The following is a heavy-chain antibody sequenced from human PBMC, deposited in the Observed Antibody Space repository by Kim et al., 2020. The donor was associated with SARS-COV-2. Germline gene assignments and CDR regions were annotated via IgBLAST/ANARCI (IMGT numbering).Heavy chain of an antibody. V-gene: IGHV3-49*03. CDR3: TREREVTYYDILTGNSGPGAIDI. D-gene: IGHD3-9*01. J-gene: IGHJ3*02. CDR1: GFTFGDYA. CDR2: IRSKVSGGTT. Sequence: GGSLRLSCTASGFTFGDYAMSWFRQAPGMGLEWVGFIRSKVSGGTTEYAASVKGRFTISRDDSKSIAYLQMNSLKTEDTAVYYCTREREVTYYDILTGNSGPGAIDIWGKGTMVTVSS.